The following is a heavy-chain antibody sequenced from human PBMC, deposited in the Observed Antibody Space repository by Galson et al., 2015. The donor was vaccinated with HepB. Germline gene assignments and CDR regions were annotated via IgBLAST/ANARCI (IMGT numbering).Heavy chain of an antibody. CDR1: GYTFTNYD. V-gene: IGHV1-18*01. D-gene: IGHD6-19*01. J-gene: IGHJ6*02. Sequence: SVKVSCKASGYTFTNYDINWVRQATGQGLEWMGWISAYNGNTNYAQKLQGRVTMTTDTSTSTAYMELRSLRSDDTAVYYCARDRPQYSSGWYGDYYYYGMDVWGQGTTVTVSS. CDR2: ISAYNGNT. CDR3: ARDRPQYSSGWYGDYYYYGMDV.